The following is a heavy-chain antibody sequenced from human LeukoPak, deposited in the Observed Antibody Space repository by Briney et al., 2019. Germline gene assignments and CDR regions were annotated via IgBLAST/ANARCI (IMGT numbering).Heavy chain of an antibody. CDR3: ARHGTYSSSTPFDY. D-gene: IGHD6-6*01. CDR1: GGSISSYD. CDR2: IYPSGST. V-gene: IGHV4-4*07. Sequence: PSETLSLTCTVSGGSISSYDWSWIRQPAGKGLGWIGRIYPSGSTHYNPSLNSRVTMSADTTKNQFSLNLSSVTAGDTAVYYCARHGTYSSSTPFDYWGQGTLVTVPS. J-gene: IGHJ4*02.